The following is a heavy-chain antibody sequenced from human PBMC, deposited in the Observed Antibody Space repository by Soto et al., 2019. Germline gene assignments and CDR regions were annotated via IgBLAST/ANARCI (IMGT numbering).Heavy chain of an antibody. CDR3: ARGRRRPSSTSGWYAFDI. J-gene: IGHJ3*02. V-gene: IGHV4-34*01. CDR1: GGSFSGYY. D-gene: IGHD2-2*01. CDR2: INHSGST. Sequence: SETLSLTCAVYGGSFSGYYWSWIRQPPGKGLEWIGEINHSGSTNYNPSLKSRVTISVDTSKNQFSLKLSSVTAADTAVYYCARGRRRPSSTSGWYAFDIWGKGTMVNGS.